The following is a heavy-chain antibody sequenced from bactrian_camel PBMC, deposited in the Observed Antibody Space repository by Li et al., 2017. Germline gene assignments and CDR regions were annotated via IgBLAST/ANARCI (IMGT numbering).Heavy chain of an antibody. CDR3: AKKDGPGVWVGSLGL. D-gene: IGHD3*01. J-gene: IGHJ4*01. V-gene: IGHV3S1*01. CDR1: GYTYSSMC. Sequence: HVQLVESGGGLVQPGGSLRLSCVISGYTYSSMCMHWVRQAPGKGLEWVSAINSGGSSTYYANSVKGRFTISRDNAKNTLYLQLNSLKADDTAMYYCAKKDGPGVWVGSLGLLGPGDPGHRL. CDR2: INSGGSST.